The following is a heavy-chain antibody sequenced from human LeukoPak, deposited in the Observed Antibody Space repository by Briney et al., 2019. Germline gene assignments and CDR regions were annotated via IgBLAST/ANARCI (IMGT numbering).Heavy chain of an antibody. V-gene: IGHV1-2*02. CDR1: GYTFTGYY. J-gene: IGHJ4*02. CDR3: ARVSRREYYYDSSGYYLFDY. D-gene: IGHD3-22*01. Sequence: ASVKVSCKASGYTFTGYYMHWVRQAPGQGLEWIGWINPNSGGTNYAQKFQGRVTMTRDTSISTAYMELSRLRSDDTAVYYCARVSRREYYYDSSGYYLFDYWGQGTLVTVSS. CDR2: INPNSGGT.